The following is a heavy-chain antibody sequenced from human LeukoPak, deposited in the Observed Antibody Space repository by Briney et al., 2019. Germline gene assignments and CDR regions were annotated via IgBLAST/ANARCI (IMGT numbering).Heavy chain of an antibody. D-gene: IGHD3-22*01. CDR2: INSDGSST. CDR1: GFTFSSYW. Sequence: GGSLRLSCAASGFTFSSYWMHWVRQAPGKGLVWVSRINSDGSSTSYADSVKGRFTISRDNAKNSLYLQMNSLRAEDTAVYYCARRSSGYYAWVFDYWGQGTLVTVSS. V-gene: IGHV3-74*01. CDR3: ARRSSGYYAWVFDY. J-gene: IGHJ4*02.